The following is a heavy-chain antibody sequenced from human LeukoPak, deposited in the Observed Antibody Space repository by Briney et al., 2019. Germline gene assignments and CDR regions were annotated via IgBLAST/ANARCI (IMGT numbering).Heavy chain of an antibody. CDR2: ISYDGSNK. CDR1: GFTFSSYA. D-gene: IGHD1-14*01. Sequence: QTGGSLRLSCAASGFTFSSYAMHWVRQAPGKGLEWVAVISYDGSNKYYADSVKGRFTISRDNSKNTLYLQMNSLRAEDTAVYYCARGSSAEPHDYWGQGTLVTVSS. V-gene: IGHV3-30*04. CDR3: ARGSSAEPHDY. J-gene: IGHJ4*02.